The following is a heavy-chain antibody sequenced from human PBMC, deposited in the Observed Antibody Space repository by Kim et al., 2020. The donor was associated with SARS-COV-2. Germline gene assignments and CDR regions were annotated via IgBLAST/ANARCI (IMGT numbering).Heavy chain of an antibody. V-gene: IGHV1-18*01. CDR1: GYTFTSYG. J-gene: IGHJ4*02. Sequence: ASVKVSCKASGYTFTSYGISWVRQAPGQGLEWMGWISAYNGNTNYAQKLQGRVTMTTDTSTSTAYMELRSLRSDDTAVYYCARVTVVPAAIAPFDYWGQGTLVTVSS. D-gene: IGHD2-2*01. CDR2: ISAYNGNT. CDR3: ARVTVVPAAIAPFDY.